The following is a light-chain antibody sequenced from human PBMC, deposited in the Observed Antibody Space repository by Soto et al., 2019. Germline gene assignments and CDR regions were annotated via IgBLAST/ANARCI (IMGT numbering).Light chain of an antibody. CDR1: QSVNRY. Sequence: DIQMTQSPSSLSASLGDRVTITCRASQSVNRYLNWYQQQPGRAPKVLISAASSLQSGVPSRFSGNGSGTAFTLTITSLQPEDFATYFCQQTYRPSYTFAQGTRLEIK. J-gene: IGKJ2*01. V-gene: IGKV1-39*01. CDR2: AAS. CDR3: QQTYRPSYT.